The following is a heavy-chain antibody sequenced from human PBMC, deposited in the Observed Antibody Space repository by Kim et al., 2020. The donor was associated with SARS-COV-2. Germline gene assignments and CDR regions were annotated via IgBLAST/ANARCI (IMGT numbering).Heavy chain of an antibody. D-gene: IGHD1-26*01. Sequence: SVKVSCKASGGTFTSYAIHWVRQAPGQGLEWMGGIIPVIGTANYSQKFQGRVTITADASTSTAYMELSSLRSEDTAVYYCARAGWVTDYYCEYCFQG. CDR1: GGTFTSYA. CDR3: ARAGWVTDYYCEY. J-gene: IGHJ4*02. CDR2: IIPVIGTA. V-gene: IGHV1-69*13.